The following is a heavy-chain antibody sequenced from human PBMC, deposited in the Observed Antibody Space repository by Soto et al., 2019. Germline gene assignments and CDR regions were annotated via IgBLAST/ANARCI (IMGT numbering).Heavy chain of an antibody. Sequence: SSLKVSCADSGFTFSSYGMHWVRQAPGKGLEWVAVISYDGSNKYYADSVKGRFTISRDNSKNTLYLQMNSLRAEDTAVYYCAKARLAHEQDYFDYWGQGTVVTVSS. J-gene: IGHJ4*02. CDR2: ISYDGSNK. CDR3: AKARLAHEQDYFDY. D-gene: IGHD3-9*01. V-gene: IGHV3-30*18. CDR1: GFTFSSYG.